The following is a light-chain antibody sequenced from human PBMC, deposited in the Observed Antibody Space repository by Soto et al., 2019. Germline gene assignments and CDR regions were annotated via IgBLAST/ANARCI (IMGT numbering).Light chain of an antibody. J-gene: IGKJ3*01. V-gene: IGKV3-11*01. CDR1: QSVSTY. CDR2: DAS. CDR3: QQRSSWPPFT. Sequence: EILLTQSPATLSSSPGERATLSCRASQSVSTYLDWYQQKPGQAPRLLIYDASNRATGIPARFTGSGSGTDFTLPINSLEPEDFAVYYCQQRSSWPPFTFGPGTKVDIK.